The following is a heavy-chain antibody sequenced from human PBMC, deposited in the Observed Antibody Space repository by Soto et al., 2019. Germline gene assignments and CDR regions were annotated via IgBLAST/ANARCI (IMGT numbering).Heavy chain of an antibody. V-gene: IGHV1-69*01. CDR3: ARDAADTPMVY. CDR1: GGIFRSNA. Sequence: QVQLVQSGAEVRKLGSSVKVSCKSSGGIFRSNAISWVRQAPGQGLEWMGAIIPQFPTPYYAQKFQGRVTITADESASAAYMALNSLISDDTDVYFCARDAADTPMVYWGQGTLLTVSS. J-gene: IGHJ4*02. CDR2: IIPQFPTP. D-gene: IGHD5-18*01.